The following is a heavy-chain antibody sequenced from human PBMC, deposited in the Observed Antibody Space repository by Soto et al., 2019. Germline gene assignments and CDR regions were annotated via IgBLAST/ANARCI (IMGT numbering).Heavy chain of an antibody. CDR2: MSGSSSTT. D-gene: IGHD1-7*01. CDR3: AKNQERELPRVIDF. Sequence: QPGGSLRLSCATSGLTFSNYAMSWVRQAPGGGLEWVSSMSGSSSTTYYADSVRGRFTTSRDRSKNTLYLQMSSLRAEDTALYYCAKNQERELPRVIDFWGQGTLVTVSS. CDR1: GLTFSNYA. J-gene: IGHJ4*02. V-gene: IGHV3-23*01.